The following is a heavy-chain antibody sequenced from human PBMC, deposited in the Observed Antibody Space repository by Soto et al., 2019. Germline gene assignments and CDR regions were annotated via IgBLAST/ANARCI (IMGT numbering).Heavy chain of an antibody. V-gene: IGHV4-4*02. CDR2: IYHSGST. D-gene: IGHD3-9*01. CDR3: ASIFRYFDWWDFDY. Sequence: PSETLSLTCAVSGGSISSSNWWSWVRQPPGKGLEWIGEIYHSGSTNYNPSLKSRVTISVDKSKNQFSLKLSSVTAADTAVYYCASIFRYFDWWDFDYWGQGTLVTVSS. CDR1: GGSISSSNW. J-gene: IGHJ4*02.